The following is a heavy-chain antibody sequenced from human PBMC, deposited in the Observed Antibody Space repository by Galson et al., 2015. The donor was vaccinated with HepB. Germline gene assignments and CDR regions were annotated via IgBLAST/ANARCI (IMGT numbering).Heavy chain of an antibody. V-gene: IGHV3-30*18. CDR1: GFTFSSYG. CDR2: ISYDGINK. D-gene: IGHD1-26*01. Sequence: SLRLSCAASGFTFSSYGMHWVRQAPDKGLEWVAVISYDGINKYYPDSVKGRFTISRDNSKNTLYLQMNSLRAEDTAVYYCAKDASGGYHGRGDYWGQGTLVTVSS. J-gene: IGHJ4*02. CDR3: AKDASGGYHGRGDY.